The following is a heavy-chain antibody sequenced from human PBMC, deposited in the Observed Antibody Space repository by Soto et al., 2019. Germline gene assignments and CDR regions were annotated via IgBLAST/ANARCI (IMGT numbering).Heavy chain of an antibody. V-gene: IGHV3-23*01. J-gene: IGHJ3*02. CDR2: ISASGTST. D-gene: IGHD3-10*01. CDR3: GKDPNGDFVGAFDM. CDR1: GFSFRSYA. Sequence: AGGSLRLSCATSGFSFRSYAMSWVRQAPGKGPEWVAGISASGTSTYYTDSVKGRLTISRDNSRSTLSLEMKGLRVEDTAIYYCGKDPNGDFVGAFDMWGQGTMVTVS.